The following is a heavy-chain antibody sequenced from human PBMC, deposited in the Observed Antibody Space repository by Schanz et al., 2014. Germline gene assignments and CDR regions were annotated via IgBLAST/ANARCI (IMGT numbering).Heavy chain of an antibody. D-gene: IGHD1-7*01. Sequence: QVQLVQSGGGVVQPGGSLRLSCAASGFTFTSYSMHWVRQAPGRGLEWVAFIRYDGSSKYYADSVRGRFTISRDNSKNTVYLQMNSLRAEDTAVYFCASLIGTTSAHFYGMDVWGQGTTVTVSS. CDR2: IRYDGSSK. J-gene: IGHJ6*02. CDR1: GFTFTSYS. CDR3: ASLIGTTSAHFYGMDV. V-gene: IGHV3-30*02.